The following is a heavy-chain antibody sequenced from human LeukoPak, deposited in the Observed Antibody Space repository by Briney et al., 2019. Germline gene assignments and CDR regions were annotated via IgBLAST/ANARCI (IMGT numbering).Heavy chain of an antibody. CDR2: ISYDGSNK. V-gene: IGHV3-30*18. D-gene: IGHD2-2*01. CDR1: GFTFSSYG. CDR3: AKDRYCSSTSCYDY. Sequence: PGGSLRLSCAASGFTFSSYGMHWVRQAPGKGLEWVAVISYDGSNKYYADSVKGRFTISRDNSKNTLYLQMNSLRAEGTAVYYCAKDRYCSSTSCYDYWGQGTLVTVSS. J-gene: IGHJ4*02.